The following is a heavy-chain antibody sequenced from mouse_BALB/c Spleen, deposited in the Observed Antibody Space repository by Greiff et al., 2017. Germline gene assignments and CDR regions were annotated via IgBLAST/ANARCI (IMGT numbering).Heavy chain of an antibody. CDR3: ARGIGGGFAY. Sequence: EVKLMESGPGLVKPSQSLSLTCSVTGYSITSGYYWNWIRQFPGNKLEWMGYISYDGSNNYNPSLKNRISITRDTSKNQFFLKLNSVTTEDTATYSCARGIGGGFAYWGQGTLVTVSA. CDR2: ISYDGSN. CDR1: GYSITSGYY. J-gene: IGHJ3*01. V-gene: IGHV3-6*02.